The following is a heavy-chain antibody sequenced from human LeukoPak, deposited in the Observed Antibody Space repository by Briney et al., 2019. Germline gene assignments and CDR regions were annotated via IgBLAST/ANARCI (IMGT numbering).Heavy chain of an antibody. CDR3: ARATAQYYHYYGMDV. D-gene: IGHD5-18*01. CDR1: GGSISSGSYY. Sequence: PSQTLSLTCTVSGGSISSGSYYWSWIRQPAGKGLEWIGRIYTSGSTNYNPSLKSRVTISVDTSKNQFSLKLSSVTAADTAVHYCARATAQYYHYYGMDVWGQGTTVTVSS. J-gene: IGHJ6*02. CDR2: IYTSGST. V-gene: IGHV4-61*02.